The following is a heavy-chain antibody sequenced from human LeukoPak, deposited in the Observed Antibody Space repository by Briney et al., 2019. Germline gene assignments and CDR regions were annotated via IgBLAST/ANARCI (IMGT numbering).Heavy chain of an antibody. CDR3: ARGGWGSKWGGYYYYYMDV. Sequence: SETLSLTCTVSGGSISSSSYYWGWIRQPPGKGLEWIGSIYYSGSTYYNPSLKSRVTISVDTSKNQFSLKLSSVTAADTAVYYCARGGWGSKWGGYYYYYMDVWGKGTTVTVSS. V-gene: IGHV4-39*07. CDR1: GGSISSSSYY. J-gene: IGHJ6*03. D-gene: IGHD1-26*01. CDR2: IYYSGST.